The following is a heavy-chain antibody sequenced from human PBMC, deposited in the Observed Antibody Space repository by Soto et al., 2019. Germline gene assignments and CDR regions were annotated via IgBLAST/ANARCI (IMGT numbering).Heavy chain of an antibody. CDR1: GGTFSSYA. J-gene: IGHJ4*02. CDR3: ARYGDYVFDY. D-gene: IGHD4-17*01. CDR2: ITPIFGTT. V-gene: IGHV1-69*12. Sequence: QVQLVQSGAEVKKPGSSVKVSCKASGGTFSSYAISWVRQAPGQGLEWMGVITPIFGTTNYAQKFQGRVTITADEFTSTAYMELSSLSSEDTAVYYCARYGDYVFDYWGQGTLVTVSS.